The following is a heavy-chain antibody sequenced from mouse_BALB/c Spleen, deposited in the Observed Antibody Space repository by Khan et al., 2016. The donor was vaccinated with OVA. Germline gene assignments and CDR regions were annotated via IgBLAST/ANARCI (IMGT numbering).Heavy chain of an antibody. CDR1: GFTFSTFA. V-gene: IGHV5-9-3*01. J-gene: IGHJ3*01. Sequence: EVELVESGGDLVKPGGSLKLSCSASGFTFSTFAMPWVRQTPEKRLEWVGSISSGGDYTYYPDSVKGRFTISRDNAKNTLYLDMRGLRSGCTVLFYCARHAFGPVAYWGGVTLVTVAA. CDR3: ARHAFGPVAY. CDR2: ISSGGDYT.